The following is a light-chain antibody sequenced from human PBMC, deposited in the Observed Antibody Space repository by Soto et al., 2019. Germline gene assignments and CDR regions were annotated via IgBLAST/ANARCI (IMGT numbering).Light chain of an antibody. CDR2: GAS. J-gene: IGKJ1*01. CDR1: QSISSN. V-gene: IGKV3-15*01. Sequence: PGTLCLDPRERATLSCRASQSISSNLAWYQQKPGQAPRLLIYGASTRATGIPARFSGSGSGTEFTLTISSLQSEDFAVYSCQQYNNWPRGSLGQGTEVEIK. CDR3: QQYNNWPRGS.